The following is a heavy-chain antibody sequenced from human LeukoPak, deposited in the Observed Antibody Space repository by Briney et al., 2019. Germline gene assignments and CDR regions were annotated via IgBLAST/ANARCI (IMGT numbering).Heavy chain of an antibody. CDR3: ARNLRRDFDY. V-gene: IGHV6-1*01. J-gene: IGHJ4*02. CDR2: TYYRSKRIN. Sequence: SQTLSLTCAISGDSVSSSSSAWSWITQSPSRGLEGMGRTYYRSKRINDDAESVKSRTTINPDTSKNEFSLQLNSVTPEETAVYYCARNLRRDFDYWGQGTLVTVSS. CDR1: GDSVSSSSSA.